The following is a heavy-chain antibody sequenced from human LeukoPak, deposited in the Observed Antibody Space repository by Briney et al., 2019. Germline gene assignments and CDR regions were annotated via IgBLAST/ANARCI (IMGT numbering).Heavy chain of an antibody. CDR2: ISSSSSTI. Sequence: GGSLRLSCAASGFTFSDYYMSWVRQAPGKGLEWVSYISSSSSTIYYADSVKGRFTISRDNAKNSLYLQMNSLRAEDTAVYYCATSSGWPDPDYWGQGTLVTVSS. V-gene: IGHV3-11*04. CDR3: ATSSGWPDPDY. J-gene: IGHJ4*02. D-gene: IGHD6-19*01. CDR1: GFTFSDYY.